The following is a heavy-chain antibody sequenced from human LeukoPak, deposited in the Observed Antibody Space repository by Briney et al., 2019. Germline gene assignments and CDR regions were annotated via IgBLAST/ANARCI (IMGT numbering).Heavy chain of an antibody. J-gene: IGHJ4*02. CDR1: GFTVSSNS. Sequence: GGSLRLSCTVSGFTVSSNSMSWVRQAPGKGLEWVSFIYSDNTHYSDSVKGRFTFSRDNSKNTLYLQMNSLRAEDTAVYYCAKVFYRPTMIAVITKGYFDYWGQGTLVTVSS. V-gene: IGHV3-53*01. CDR3: AKVFYRPTMIAVITKGYFDY. CDR2: IYSDNT. D-gene: IGHD3-22*01.